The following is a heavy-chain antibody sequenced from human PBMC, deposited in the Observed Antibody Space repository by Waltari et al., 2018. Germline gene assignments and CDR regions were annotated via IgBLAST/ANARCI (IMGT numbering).Heavy chain of an antibody. D-gene: IGHD3-16*01. CDR2: ISSSGSTI. V-gene: IGHV3-48*03. CDR3: ARDWVPAVSHMDV. J-gene: IGHJ6*03. CDR1: GFTFSSYE. Sequence: EVQLVESGGGLVQPGGSLRLSCAASGFTFSSYEMNWVRQAPGKGLEWVSYISSSGSTIYYADSVKGRFTISRDNAKNSLYLQMDSLRAEDTAVYYCARDWVPAVSHMDVWGKGTTVTVSS.